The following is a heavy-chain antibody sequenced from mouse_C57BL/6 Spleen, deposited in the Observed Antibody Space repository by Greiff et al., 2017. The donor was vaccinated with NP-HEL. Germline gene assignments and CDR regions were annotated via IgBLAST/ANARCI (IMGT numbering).Heavy chain of an antibody. CDR2: IDPSDSYT. D-gene: IGHD1-1*01. CDR1: GYTFTSYW. J-gene: IGHJ1*03. CDR3: ARRAATVVATKYFDV. V-gene: IGHV1-59*01. Sequence: VQLQQPGAELVRPGTSVKLSCKASGYTFTSYWMHWVKQRPGQGLEWIGVIDPSDSYTNYNQKFKGKATLTVDTSSSTAYMQLSSLTSEDSAVYYCARRAATVVATKYFDVWGTGTTVTVSS.